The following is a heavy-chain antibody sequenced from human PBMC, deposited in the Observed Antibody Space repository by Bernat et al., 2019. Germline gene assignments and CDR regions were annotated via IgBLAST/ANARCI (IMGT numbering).Heavy chain of an antibody. J-gene: IGHJ4*02. Sequence: EVQLVESGGGLVKPGGSLRLSCAASGFTFSNAWMSWVRQAPGKGLEWVGRIKSKTDGGTTDYAAPVKGRFTISRDDSKTTLYLQMNSLKTEDTAVYYCTTAPGAYYDFWSGYTTYTDYWGQGTLVTVSS. D-gene: IGHD3-3*01. CDR1: GFTFSNAW. CDR3: TTAPGAYYDFWSGYTTYTDY. CDR2: IKSKTDGGTT. V-gene: IGHV3-15*01.